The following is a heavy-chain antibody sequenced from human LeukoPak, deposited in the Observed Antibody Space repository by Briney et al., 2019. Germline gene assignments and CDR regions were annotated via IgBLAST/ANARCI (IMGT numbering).Heavy chain of an antibody. CDR2: IWYDGSNK. J-gene: IGHJ3*02. D-gene: IGHD2-15*01. CDR3: ARECNCSGGSCFSCGTFDI. Sequence: GGSLRLSCAASGFTFSSYGMHWVRQAPGKGLEWVAVIWYDGSNKYYADSVKGRFTISRDNSKNRLYLQMNSLGAEDTAVYYCARECNCSGGSCFSCGTFDIWGQGTMVTVSS. CDR1: GFTFSSYG. V-gene: IGHV3-33*01.